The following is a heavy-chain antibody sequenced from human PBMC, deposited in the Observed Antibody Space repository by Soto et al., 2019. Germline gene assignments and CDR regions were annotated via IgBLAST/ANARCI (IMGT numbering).Heavy chain of an antibody. J-gene: IGHJ4*02. CDR3: ARTSMTRIDY. Sequence: SVKVSCKASGYTFTSYGISWVRQAPGQGLEWMGVTIPELGTSNYAQRFQGRVTITVDKATNTAYLNLTTLTSEDTAIYFCARTSMTRIDYWGQGTLVTVSS. D-gene: IGHD4-17*01. V-gene: IGHV1-69*06. CDR2: TIPELGTS. CDR1: GYTFTSYG.